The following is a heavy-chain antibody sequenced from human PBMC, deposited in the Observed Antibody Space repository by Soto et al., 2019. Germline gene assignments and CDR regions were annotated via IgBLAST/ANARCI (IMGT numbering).Heavy chain of an antibody. J-gene: IGHJ5*02. V-gene: IGHV1-69*02. CDR2: IIPILGIA. D-gene: IGHD2-2*01. Sequence: QVQLVQSGAEVKKPGSSVKVSCKASGGTFSSYTISWVRQAPGQGLEWMGRIIPILGIANYAQKFQGRVTSTADKSTSTAYMELSSLRSEDTAVYYCARGVPAAILGGSDWFDPWGQGTLVTVSS. CDR1: GGTFSSYT. CDR3: ARGVPAAILGGSDWFDP.